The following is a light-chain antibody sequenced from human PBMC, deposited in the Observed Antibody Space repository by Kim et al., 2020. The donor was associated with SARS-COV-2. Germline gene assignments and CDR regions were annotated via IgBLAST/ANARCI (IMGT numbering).Light chain of an antibody. CDR2: GAS. Sequence: EIVLTQSPGTLSLSPGERATLSCRASQRVSSRYFAWYQQKPGQAPRLLIYGASSRATGIPDRFSGSGSGTDFTLTISRLEPEDFAVYYCQQFGRSSWTFGQGTKVDIK. CDR1: QRVSSRY. CDR3: QQFGRSSWT. V-gene: IGKV3-20*01. J-gene: IGKJ1*01.